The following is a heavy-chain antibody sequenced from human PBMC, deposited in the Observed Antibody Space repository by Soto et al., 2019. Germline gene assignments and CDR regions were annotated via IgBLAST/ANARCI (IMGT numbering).Heavy chain of an antibody. CDR2: IYYSGST. CDR3: AREIYRDKRIDY. J-gene: IGHJ4*02. D-gene: IGHD4-4*01. V-gene: IGHV4-31*03. Sequence: QVQLQESGPGLVKPSQTLSLTYTVSGGSISSGGYYWSWIRQHPGKGLEWIGYIYYSGSTYYNPSLKSRVTISVDTSKNQFSLKLSSVTAADTAVYYCAREIYRDKRIDYWGQGTLVTVSS. CDR1: GGSISSGGYY.